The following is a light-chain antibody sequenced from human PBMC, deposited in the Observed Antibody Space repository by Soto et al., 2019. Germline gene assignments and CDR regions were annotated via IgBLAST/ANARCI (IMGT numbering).Light chain of an antibody. Sequence: QSALTQPPSASGSPGQSVTISCTGTSSDVGGYDYVSWYQQHPGKAPKLMIYEVTIRPPGVSDRFSGSKSGNTASLTVSGLQAEDEADYYCSSYTGGNPSYVFGTGTKVTVL. V-gene: IGLV2-8*01. CDR2: EVT. J-gene: IGLJ1*01. CDR3: SSYTGGNPSYV. CDR1: SSDVGGYDY.